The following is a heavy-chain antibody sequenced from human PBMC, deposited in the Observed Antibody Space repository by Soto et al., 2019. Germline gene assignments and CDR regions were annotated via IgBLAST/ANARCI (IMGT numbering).Heavy chain of an antibody. CDR3: ARDFGGATTGLDY. V-gene: IGHV1-18*01. CDR1: GYTFTTFG. Sequence: QVHLVQSGAEVKKPGASVKVSCKTSGYTFTTFGISWVRQAPGQGLEWMGFISGYSGNTNYVQNFQGRVTMTTDTSTNTAYMELRSLRYDDTAVYYCARDFGGATTGLDYWGQGTTVTVSS. CDR2: ISGYSGNT. D-gene: IGHD1-1*01. J-gene: IGHJ4*02.